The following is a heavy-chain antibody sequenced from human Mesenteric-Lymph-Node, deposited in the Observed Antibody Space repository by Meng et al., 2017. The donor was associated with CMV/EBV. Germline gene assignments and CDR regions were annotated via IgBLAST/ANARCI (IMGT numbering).Heavy chain of an antibody. CDR3: ARDRTPLSFGYCFDY. D-gene: IGHD3-22*01. CDR1: GGTFSNYA. Sequence: SGGTFSNYAISWVRQAPGQGLEWMGGIIPIFGTPNYAQNFQGRVTFTTDESTSTAYMELNSLKSEDTAVYYCARDRTPLSFGYCFDYWGQGTLVTVSS. V-gene: IGHV1-69*05. CDR2: IIPIFGTP. J-gene: IGHJ4*02.